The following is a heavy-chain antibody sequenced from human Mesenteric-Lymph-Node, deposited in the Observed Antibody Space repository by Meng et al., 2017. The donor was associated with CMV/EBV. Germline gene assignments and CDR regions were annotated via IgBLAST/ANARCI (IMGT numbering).Heavy chain of an antibody. D-gene: IGHD6-6*01. CDR1: GFTFDDYA. CDR2: ISWNSGSI. J-gene: IGHJ4*02. V-gene: IGHV3-9*01. Sequence: SLKISCAASGFTFDDYAMHWVRQAPGKGLEWVSGISWNSGSIGYADSVKGRFTIARDNAKNSLYLQMNSLRAEDTALYYCAKDKLFEYSSSSPFGFFDYWGQGTLVTVSS. CDR3: AKDKLFEYSSSSPFGFFDY.